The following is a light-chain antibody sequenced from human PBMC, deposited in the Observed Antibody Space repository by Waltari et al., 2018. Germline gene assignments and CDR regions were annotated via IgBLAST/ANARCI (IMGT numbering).Light chain of an antibody. V-gene: IGLV2-8*01. CDR3: SSYAGSNNLV. CDR1: SSDVGGYNY. J-gene: IGLJ2*01. CDR2: EVT. Sequence: QSALTPPPSASGSPGQSVTISCPGTSSDVGGYNYVSWYQQHPGKAPKLMISEVTKRPSGVPDRFSGSKSGNTASLTVSGLQAEDEADYYCSSYAGSNNLVFGGGTKLTVL.